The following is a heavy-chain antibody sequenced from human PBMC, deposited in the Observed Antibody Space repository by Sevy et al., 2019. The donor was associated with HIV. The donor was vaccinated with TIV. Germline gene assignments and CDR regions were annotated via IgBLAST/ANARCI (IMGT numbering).Heavy chain of an antibody. CDR1: GFTFNFHG. Sequence: GGSLRLSYAASGFTFNFHGMHWVRQAPGKGLEWVAFIWHDGSNKYMADSVKGRFTISRDNSKNTLFLQMNSLTVEDTAVYYCARETDNSARWLDPWGQRTLVTVSS. CDR2: IWHDGSNK. J-gene: IGHJ5*02. CDR3: ARETDNSARWLDP. V-gene: IGHV3-30*02. D-gene: IGHD4-4*01.